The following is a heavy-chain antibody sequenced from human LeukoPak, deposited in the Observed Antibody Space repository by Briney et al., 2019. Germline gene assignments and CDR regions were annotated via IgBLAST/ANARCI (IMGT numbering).Heavy chain of an antibody. Sequence: GGSLRLSCVASGFTFDNYWMTWVRQAPGKGLEWVANIKPDGSEKHYVDSVEGRFTISRDNAKNSLFLQTNSLRVEDTAVYYCARERIVGATDFDYWGQGTLVTVSS. CDR3: ARERIVGATDFDY. CDR1: GFTFDNYW. D-gene: IGHD1-26*01. J-gene: IGHJ4*02. CDR2: IKPDGSEK. V-gene: IGHV3-7*01.